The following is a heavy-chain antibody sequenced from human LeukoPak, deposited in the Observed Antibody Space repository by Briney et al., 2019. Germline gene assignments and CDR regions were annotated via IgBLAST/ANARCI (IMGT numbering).Heavy chain of an antibody. CDR2: INHSGST. CDR3: ARVRVGAIFDY. CDR1: GVSFSGYY. V-gene: IGHV4-34*01. J-gene: IGHJ4*02. Sequence: QPSETLSLTCAVYGVSFSGYYWSWICQPPGKGLEWTGEINHSGSTNYNPSLKSRVTISVDTSKNQFSLKLSSVTAADTAVYYCARVRVGAIFDYWGQGTLVTVSS. D-gene: IGHD1-26*01.